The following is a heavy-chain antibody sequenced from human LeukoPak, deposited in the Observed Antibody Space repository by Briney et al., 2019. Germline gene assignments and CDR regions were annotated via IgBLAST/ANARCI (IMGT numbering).Heavy chain of an antibody. V-gene: IGHV4-39*01. CDR1: GGSISSSSYY. CDR2: ISNSGRT. Sequence: PSETLSLTCTVSGGSISSSSYYWGWIRQPPGKGLVWIGCISNSGRTFYNPSLNSRTTISVDTSKNQFSLKLSSVTAADTAVCYCAVFSSSSNRGHYYYYYMGVWGKGTTVTVSS. CDR3: AVFSSSSNRGHYYYYYMGV. D-gene: IGHD6-6*01. J-gene: IGHJ6*03.